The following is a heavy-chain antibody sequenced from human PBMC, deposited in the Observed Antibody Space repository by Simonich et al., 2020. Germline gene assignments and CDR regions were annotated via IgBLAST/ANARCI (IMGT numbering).Heavy chain of an antibody. CDR1: GYTFTSYD. V-gene: IGHV1-8*03. CDR3: ARTYSGSYYYFDY. CDR2: INPNSGNT. J-gene: IGHJ4*02. Sequence: QVQLVQSGAEVKKPGASVKVSCKASGYTFTSYDINWVRQATGQGLERMGRINPNSGNTGYAQKFQGRVTITRNTSISTAYMELSSLRSEDTAVYYCARTYSGSYYYFDYWGQGTLVTVSS. D-gene: IGHD1-26*01.